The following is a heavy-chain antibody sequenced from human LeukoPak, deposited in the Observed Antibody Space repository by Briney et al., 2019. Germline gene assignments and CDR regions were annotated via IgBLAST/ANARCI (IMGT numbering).Heavy chain of an antibody. V-gene: IGHV3-30*18. D-gene: IGHD3-10*01. J-gene: IGHJ4*02. Sequence: GGSLRLSCAASGFTFSNYGMHWVRHAPGKGLEWVAVLSSDGNNKYSADSVKGRFTISRDNSKNTLYLQMNSLRAEDTAVYYCAKGSYDYWGQGTLVTVSS. CDR2: LSSDGNNK. CDR1: GFTFSNYG. CDR3: AKGSYDY.